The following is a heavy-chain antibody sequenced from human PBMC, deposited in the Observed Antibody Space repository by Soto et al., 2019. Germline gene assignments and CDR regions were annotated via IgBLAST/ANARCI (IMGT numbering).Heavy chain of an antibody. J-gene: IGHJ5*02. CDR3: VRRNVSATVIDWFDP. CDR1: GYTFTSYG. Sequence: ASVKVSCKASGYTFTSYGIHWVRQAPGQRLEWMGWINAANGDTKYSPKFQGRVTITRDTSASTAYMELSSLRSEDTAVYYCVRRNVSATVIDWFDPWGQGTLVTVSS. D-gene: IGHD6-13*01. V-gene: IGHV1-3*01. CDR2: INAANGDT.